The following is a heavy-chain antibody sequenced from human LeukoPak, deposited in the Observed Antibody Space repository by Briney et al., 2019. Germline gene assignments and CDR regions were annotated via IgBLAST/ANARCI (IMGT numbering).Heavy chain of an antibody. J-gene: IGHJ4*02. Sequence: PGGSLRLSCVASGFTFNIYAMSWVRQAPGKGLDWVSVISGGGVNTDYADSVKGRFTVSRDNSKNTLYLHMNSLRGEDTAMYYCAKRTTAGLFDYWGQGTLVTVSS. CDR3: AKRTTAGLFDY. D-gene: IGHD1-7*01. CDR1: GFTFNIYA. CDR2: ISGGGVNT. V-gene: IGHV3-23*01.